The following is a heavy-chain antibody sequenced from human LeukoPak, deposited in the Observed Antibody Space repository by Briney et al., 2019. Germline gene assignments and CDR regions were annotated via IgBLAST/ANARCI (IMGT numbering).Heavy chain of an antibody. J-gene: IGHJ4*02. V-gene: IGHV3-7*01. Sequence: PGGSLRLSCAASGFTFSSYWMSWVRQAPGKGLEWVANIKQDGSEKYYVDSVKGRFTISRDNAKNSLYLQMNSLRAEDTAVYYCARIGGWYPDLPDYWGQGTLVTVSS. CDR2: IKQDGSEK. CDR3: ARIGGWYPDLPDY. CDR1: GFTFSSYW. D-gene: IGHD6-19*01.